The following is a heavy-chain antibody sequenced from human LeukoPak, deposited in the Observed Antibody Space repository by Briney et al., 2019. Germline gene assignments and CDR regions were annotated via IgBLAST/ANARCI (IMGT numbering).Heavy chain of an antibody. Sequence: SETLSLTCTVSGGSISSYYWSWIRQPPGKGLEWIGYIYYSGGTNYNPSLKSRLTISVDTSKSHFSLKLSSVTAADTAVYYCARNRWLPWDAFNIWAKGQWSPSLQ. V-gene: IGHV4-59*01. D-gene: IGHD6-19*01. J-gene: IGHJ3*02. CDR1: GGSISSYY. CDR2: IYYSGGT. CDR3: ARNRWLPWDAFNI.